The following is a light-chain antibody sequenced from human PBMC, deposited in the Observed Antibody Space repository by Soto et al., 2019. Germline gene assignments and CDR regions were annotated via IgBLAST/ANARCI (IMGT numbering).Light chain of an antibody. V-gene: IGLV2-8*01. CDR1: SSDVGGYNY. Sequence: QSVLTQPPSASGSPGQSVTISCTGTSSDVGGYNYVSWYQQHPGKAPKLMIYEVTKRPSGVPDRFSGSKSGNTASLTVSGLKAEDEAAYYCSSYAGSNNFVVFGGRTKLTVL. J-gene: IGLJ2*01. CDR2: EVT. CDR3: SSYAGSNNFVV.